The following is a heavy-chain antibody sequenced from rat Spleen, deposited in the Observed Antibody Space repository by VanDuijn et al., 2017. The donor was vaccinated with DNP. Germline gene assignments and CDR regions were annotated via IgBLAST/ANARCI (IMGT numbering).Heavy chain of an antibody. Sequence: EVQLVESGGDLVQPGRSLKLSCVASGFTFNNYWMTWIRQVPGKGLEWVASITSSGGGTYYPDSVKGRFTISRDNAKSSLYLQMNSLKSEDTATYYCATDQGTITAPFDSWGPGVMVTVSS. V-gene: IGHV5-31*01. J-gene: IGHJ2*01. CDR3: ATDQGTITAPFDS. D-gene: IGHD1-2*01. CDR1: GFTFNNYW. CDR2: ITSSGGGT.